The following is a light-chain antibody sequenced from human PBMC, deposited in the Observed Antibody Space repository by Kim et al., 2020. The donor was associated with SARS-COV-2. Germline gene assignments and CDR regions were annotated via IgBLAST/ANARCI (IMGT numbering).Light chain of an antibody. CDR1: NVEDRY. Sequence: VPPGQTATITCAGDNVEDRYGSWMHQRPGQSPVMLIYEDSERPSGSPERLSASNSGNTATLTISGTQAMDEGDYYCQAWDTTTVVFGGGTQLTVL. V-gene: IGLV3-1*01. CDR3: QAWDTTTVV. J-gene: IGLJ2*01. CDR2: EDS.